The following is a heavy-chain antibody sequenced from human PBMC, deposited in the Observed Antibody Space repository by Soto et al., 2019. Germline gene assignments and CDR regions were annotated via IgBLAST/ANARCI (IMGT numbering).Heavy chain of an antibody. Sequence: EVQLVESGGGLVQPGGSLRLSCAASGFTFSGYWMKWVRQAPGKGLELVATIKEDGSEKYYVDSVKGRFTISRDSDKNSVHLQMNSLRVEDTAVYYCARTRGYWGQGTLVIVSS. V-gene: IGHV3-7*05. CDR1: GFTFSGYW. CDR3: ARTRGY. CDR2: IKEDGSEK. J-gene: IGHJ4*02. D-gene: IGHD3-3*01.